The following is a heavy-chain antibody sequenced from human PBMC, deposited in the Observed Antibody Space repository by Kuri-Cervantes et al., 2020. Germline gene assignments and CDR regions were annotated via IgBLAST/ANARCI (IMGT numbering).Heavy chain of an antibody. J-gene: IGHJ4*02. CDR3: ARGVRGVQPLFDY. V-gene: IGHV3-30*15. Sequence: GESLKISCAASGFTFSSYAMHWVRQAPGKGLEWVAVISYDGSNKYYADSVKGRFTISRDNSKNTLYLQMSSLRAEDTAVYYCARGVRGVQPLFDYWGQGTLVTVSS. D-gene: IGHD3-10*01. CDR1: GFTFSSYA. CDR2: ISYDGSNK.